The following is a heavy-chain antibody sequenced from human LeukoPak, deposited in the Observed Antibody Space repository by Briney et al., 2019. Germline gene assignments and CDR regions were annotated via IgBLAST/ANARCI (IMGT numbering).Heavy chain of an antibody. CDR3: ARSGLDILTPFDAFDI. J-gene: IGHJ3*02. CDR1: GFTFSSYS. CDR2: ISSSSSTI. D-gene: IGHD3-9*01. V-gene: IGHV3-48*01. Sequence: PGGSLRLSCAASGFTFSSYSMNWVRQAPGKGLEWVSYISSSSSTIYYADSVKGRFTISRDNAKNSLYLQMNSLRAEDTAVYYCARSGLDILTPFDAFDIWGQGTMVTVSS.